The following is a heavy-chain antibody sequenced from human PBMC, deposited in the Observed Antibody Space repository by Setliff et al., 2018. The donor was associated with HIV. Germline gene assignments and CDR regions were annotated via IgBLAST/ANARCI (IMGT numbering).Heavy chain of an antibody. J-gene: IGHJ6*02. Sequence: GESLKISCKGSGYSFTSYWIGWVRQMPGKGLEWMGIIHPGDSNTRYSPPFQGQVTISADKSISTAYLQWSSLKASDTAMYYCASSITVAAGRSHYYYAMDVWGQGTTVTVSS. V-gene: IGHV5-51*01. CDR1: GYSFTSYW. CDR2: IHPGDSNT. D-gene: IGHD1-20*01. CDR3: ASSITVAAGRSHYYYAMDV.